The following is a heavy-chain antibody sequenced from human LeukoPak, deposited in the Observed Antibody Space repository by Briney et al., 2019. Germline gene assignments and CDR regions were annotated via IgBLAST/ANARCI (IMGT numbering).Heavy chain of an antibody. CDR3: ARGESGYSHRLFDY. J-gene: IGHJ4*02. V-gene: IGHV3-30-3*01. CDR2: ISYDGSNK. D-gene: IGHD5-18*01. Sequence: HPGGSLRLSCAASGFTFSTNAMHWVRQAPGKGLEWVAVISYDGSNKYHADSVKGRFTISRDNSKNTLYLQMNSLRAEDTAVYYCARGESGYSHRLFDYWGQGTLVTVSS. CDR1: GFTFSTNA.